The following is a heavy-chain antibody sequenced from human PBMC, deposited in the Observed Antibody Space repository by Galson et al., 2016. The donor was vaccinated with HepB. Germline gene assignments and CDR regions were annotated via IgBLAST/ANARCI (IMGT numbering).Heavy chain of an antibody. J-gene: IGHJ4*02. CDR2: IYYSGST. D-gene: IGHD6-6*01. Sequence: SETLSLTCTVSGGSISSSGFYWGWVRQPPGKGLEWIGSIYYSGSTYYNPSLKNRVTMSLDTSKNKFSLNLTSVTAADTAVYYCARPLGQLGDYWGQGALVTVSS. CDR3: ARPLGQLGDY. CDR1: GGSISSSGFY. V-gene: IGHV4-39*01.